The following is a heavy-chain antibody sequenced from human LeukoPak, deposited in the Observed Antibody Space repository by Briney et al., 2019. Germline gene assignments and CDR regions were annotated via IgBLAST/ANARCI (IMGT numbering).Heavy chain of an antibody. CDR3: ARESNGGYGFDY. CDR2: INPSGGST. CDR1: GYTFIGYY. V-gene: IGHV1-46*01. D-gene: IGHD6-25*01. J-gene: IGHJ4*02. Sequence: ASVKVSCKASGYTFIGYYMHWVRQAPGQGLEWMGIINPSGGSTSYAQKFQGRVTMTRDTSTSTVYMELSSLRSEDTAVYYCARESNGGYGFDYWGQGTKVTVAS.